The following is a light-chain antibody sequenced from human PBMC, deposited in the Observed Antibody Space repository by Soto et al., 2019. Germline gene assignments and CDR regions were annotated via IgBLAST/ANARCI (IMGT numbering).Light chain of an antibody. V-gene: IGKV1-33*01. CDR3: QKSDHLPL. CDR2: DAF. CDR1: HDIGNS. J-gene: IGKJ3*01. Sequence: DIPMTQSPPSLSASVGDRVTITCQASHDIGNSLNWFQHKPGKAPNLVIYDAFNLEIGVPSRFSGSGSGTDFTFTISSLRPEDIATYYCQKSDHLPLFGPGTKVESK.